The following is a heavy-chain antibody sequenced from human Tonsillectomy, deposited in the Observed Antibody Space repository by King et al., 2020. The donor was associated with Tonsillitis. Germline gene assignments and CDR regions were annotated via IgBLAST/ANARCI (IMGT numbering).Heavy chain of an antibody. CDR3: ARSPITMVRGVIIPTLGDY. CDR2: IYHSGST. D-gene: IGHD3-10*01. J-gene: IGHJ4*02. Sequence: QLQESGPGLVKPSETLSLTCAVSGYSISSGYYWGWIRQPPGKGLGWIGSIYHSGSTYYNPSLKSRVTISVDTSKNQFSLKLSSVTAADTAVYYCARSPITMVRGVIIPTLGDYWGQGTLVTVSS. V-gene: IGHV4-38-2*01. CDR1: GYSISSGYY.